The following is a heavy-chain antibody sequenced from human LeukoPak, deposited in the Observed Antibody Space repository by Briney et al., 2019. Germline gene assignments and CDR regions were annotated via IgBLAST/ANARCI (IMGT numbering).Heavy chain of an antibody. D-gene: IGHD2-15*01. Sequence: GSLRLSCAASGFTFSNYGMHWVRQAPGKGLEWVSAISGSGGSTYYADSVKGRFTISRDNSKNTLYMQMNSLRAEDTAVHYCAKDTYCSGGSCFFGYYYYMDVWGKGTTVTVSS. CDR1: GFTFSNYG. V-gene: IGHV3-23*01. CDR2: ISGSGGST. CDR3: AKDTYCSGGSCFFGYYYYMDV. J-gene: IGHJ6*03.